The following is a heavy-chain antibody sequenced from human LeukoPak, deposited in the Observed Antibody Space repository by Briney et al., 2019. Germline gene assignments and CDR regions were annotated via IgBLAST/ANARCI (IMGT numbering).Heavy chain of an antibody. V-gene: IGHV1-2*06. CDR1: GYTFTGYY. CDR3: VRDYPYGSGIVRVDS. J-gene: IGHJ4*02. CDR2: INPGSGDT. D-gene: IGHD3-10*01. Sequence: ASVKVSCKASGYTFTGYYMQWVRQAPGQGLEWMGRINPGSGDTKSSQKFRDRVTITRDTSANTAYMQLTRLKSEDTAVYYCVRDYPYGSGIVRVDSWGQGTLVTVSS.